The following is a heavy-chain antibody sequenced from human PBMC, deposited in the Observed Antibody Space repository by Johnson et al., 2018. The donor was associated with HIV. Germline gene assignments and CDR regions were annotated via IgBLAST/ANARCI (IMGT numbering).Heavy chain of an antibody. D-gene: IGHD2-8*02. V-gene: IGHV3-13*01. CDR2: IDSVGDT. CDR1: GFTFSDYY. Sequence: MQLVESGGGLVKPGGSLRLSCAASGFTFSDYYMSWIRQAPGNGLEWVSEIDSVGDTYYPPSVKGRLTTSRENANNSLYLEMSSLRAGDTAVYYCARRSARSGGFDLWGQGTMVTVSS. CDR3: ARRSARSGGFDL. J-gene: IGHJ3*01.